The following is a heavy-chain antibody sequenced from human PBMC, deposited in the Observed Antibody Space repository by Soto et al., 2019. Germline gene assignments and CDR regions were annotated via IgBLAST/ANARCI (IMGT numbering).Heavy chain of an antibody. CDR1: GGSIIRSRYS. V-gene: IGHV4-39*01. D-gene: IGHD2-15*01. CDR3: ATRQGGSYNWFDP. Sequence: XETRSLPCTVSGGSIIRSRYSWAWIRQPPGKGLEWIGTLYYSGNTCYNPSLKSRVTISVDTSKNQFSLKLSSVTAADTAVYYCATRQGGSYNWFDPWGQGSLVTVSS. J-gene: IGHJ5*02. CDR2: LYYSGNT.